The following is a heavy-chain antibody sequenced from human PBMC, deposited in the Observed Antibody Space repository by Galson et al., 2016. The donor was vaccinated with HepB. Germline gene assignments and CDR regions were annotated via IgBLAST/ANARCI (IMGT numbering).Heavy chain of an antibody. J-gene: IGHJ4*02. CDR3: ARAPNIVTSKFDF. V-gene: IGHV4-4*01. D-gene: IGHD5-12*01. CDR2: IFHRGSA. Sequence: ETLSLTCTVSGDSISSDNSWSWVRQFPGKGLEWIGEIFHRGSATYNPSLGSRVTISIDKSKNQFSLKLRSLTAADTAVYFCARAPNIVTSKFDFWGRGTLVTVSS. CDR1: GDSISSDNS.